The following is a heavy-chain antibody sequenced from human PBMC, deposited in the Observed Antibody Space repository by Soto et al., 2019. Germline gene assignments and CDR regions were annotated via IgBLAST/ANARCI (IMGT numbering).Heavy chain of an antibody. J-gene: IGHJ4*02. V-gene: IGHV3-7*01. Sequence: EVQLLESGGGLVQPGGSLRLSCAASGFTFSGYWMSWVRQAPGKGLEWVANIKQDGSEKYYVDSVKGRFTISRDNAKNPLELLMNSLSAQDTAVYYCAKNSRYFSITHCFVFAYWGQGTLVTVSS. CDR3: AKNSRYFSITHCFVFAY. CDR2: IKQDGSEK. CDR1: GFTFSGYW. D-gene: IGHD2-2*01.